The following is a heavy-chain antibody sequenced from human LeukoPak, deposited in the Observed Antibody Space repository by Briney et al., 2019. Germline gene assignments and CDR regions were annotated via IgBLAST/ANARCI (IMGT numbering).Heavy chain of an antibody. CDR2: INPNSGGT. CDR3: ARLSSHYGDYKVDP. D-gene: IGHD4-17*01. J-gene: IGHJ5*02. CDR1: GYTLTGYY. V-gene: IGHV1-2*02. Sequence: ASVKVSCKASGYTLTGYYMHWVRQAPGQGLEWMGWINPNSGGTNYAQKFQGRVTMTRDTSINTAYMELSRLRSDDTAVYYCARLSSHYGDYKVDPWGQGTLVTVSS.